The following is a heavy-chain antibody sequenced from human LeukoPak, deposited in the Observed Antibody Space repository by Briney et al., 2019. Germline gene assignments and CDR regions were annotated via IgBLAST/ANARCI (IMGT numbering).Heavy chain of an antibody. Sequence: GGSLRLSCAASGLTFSSYWMSWVRQAPGKGLEWVANIKQDGSEKYYVDSVKGRFTISRDNAKNSLYLQMNSLRAEDTAVYYCAQQVGYCSSGSCYFTYWGQGTLVTVSS. D-gene: IGHD2-15*01. CDR2: IKQDGSEK. J-gene: IGHJ1*01. CDR3: AQQVGYCSSGSCYFTY. CDR1: GLTFSSYW. V-gene: IGHV3-7*03.